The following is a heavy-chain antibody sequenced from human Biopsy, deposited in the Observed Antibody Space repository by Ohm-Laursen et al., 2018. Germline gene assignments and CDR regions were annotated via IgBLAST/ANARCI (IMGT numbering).Heavy chain of an antibody. CDR1: GFSFTGYY. CDR3: ALQSVAQMKNFDY. D-gene: IGHD6-19*01. J-gene: IGHJ4*02. Sequence: ASVKVSCKVSGFSFTGYYIHWARQAPGQGLEWMGWISPKSGGTNYAQKFQGNITMTKNTSMSTAYMEMSRLRSDDTAVYYCALQSVAQMKNFDYWGQGTLVTVSS. V-gene: IGHV1-2*02. CDR2: ISPKSGGT.